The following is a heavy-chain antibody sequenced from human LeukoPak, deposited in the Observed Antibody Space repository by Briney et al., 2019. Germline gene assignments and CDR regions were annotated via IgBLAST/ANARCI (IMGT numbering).Heavy chain of an antibody. CDR3: AKDRHYGGNSEFDP. CDR1: GFTFKNYA. CDR2: ISGDAVTS. Sequence: GGSLRLSCAASGFTFKNYAMNWVRQSPGQGLEWVSTISGDAVTSWYADSVKGRFTVSRDNSKNIVFLQMNNLRAEDTAVYYCAKDRHYGGNSEFDPWGQGTLVTVSS. D-gene: IGHD4-23*01. V-gene: IGHV3-23*01. J-gene: IGHJ5*02.